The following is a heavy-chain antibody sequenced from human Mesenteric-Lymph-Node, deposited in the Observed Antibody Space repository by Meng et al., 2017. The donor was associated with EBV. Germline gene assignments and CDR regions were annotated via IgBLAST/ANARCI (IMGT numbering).Heavy chain of an antibody. CDR2: IYWNDAK. V-gene: IGHV2-5*01. CDR1: GFSLATSAVG. J-gene: IGHJ4*02. CDR3: SRQEGSSSSEFAY. Sequence: LTLTCTFSGFSLATSAVGVGWIRQPPGKALEWLALIYWNDAKRYNPSLRNRLTINKDTSNEQVVLTMTNMDPVDTATYYCSRQEGSSSSEFAYWGQGTLVTVSS. D-gene: IGHD6-6*01.